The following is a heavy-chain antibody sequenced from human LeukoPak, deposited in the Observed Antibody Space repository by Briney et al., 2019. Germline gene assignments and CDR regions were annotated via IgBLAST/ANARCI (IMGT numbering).Heavy chain of an antibody. D-gene: IGHD5-18*01. Sequence: GRSLRLSCAASGFTFSSYWMSWVRQAPGKGLEWVANIKQDGSEKYYVDSVKGRFTISRDNAESSLYLQMNSLRVEDTAVYFCAREGITAMADAWNDYWGQGTLVTVSS. CDR1: GFTFSSYW. J-gene: IGHJ4*02. CDR3: AREGITAMADAWNDY. V-gene: IGHV3-7*01. CDR2: IKQDGSEK.